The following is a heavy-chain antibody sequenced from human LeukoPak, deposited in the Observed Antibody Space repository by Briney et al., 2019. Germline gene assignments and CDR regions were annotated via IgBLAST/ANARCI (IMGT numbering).Heavy chain of an antibody. CDR1: GYTFTSYG. CDR2: ISAYNGNT. Sequence: ASVKVSCKASGYTFTSYGISWVRQAPGQGLEWMGWISAYNGNTNYAQKLQGRVTMTTDTSTSTAYMELSRLRSDDTAVYYCAREGYMGYSYGHFDCWGQGTLVTVSS. CDR3: AREGYMGYSYGHFDC. J-gene: IGHJ4*02. D-gene: IGHD5-18*01. V-gene: IGHV1-18*01.